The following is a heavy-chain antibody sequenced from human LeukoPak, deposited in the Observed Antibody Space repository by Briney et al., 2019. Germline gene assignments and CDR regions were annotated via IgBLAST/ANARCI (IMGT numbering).Heavy chain of an antibody. CDR3: ARGGMVGLQIY. J-gene: IGHJ4*02. CDR2: IYHSGST. V-gene: IGHV4-4*02. CDR1: GGSISSSNW. Sequence: SGTLSLTCAVSGGSISSSNWWSWVRQPPGKGLEWIGEIYHSGSTNYNPSLKSRVTISVDTSKNQFSPKLSSVTAADTAVYYCARGGMVGLQIYWGQGTLVTVSS. D-gene: IGHD4-11*01.